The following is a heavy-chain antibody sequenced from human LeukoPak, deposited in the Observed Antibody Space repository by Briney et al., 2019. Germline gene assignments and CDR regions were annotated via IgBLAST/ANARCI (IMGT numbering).Heavy chain of an antibody. CDR1: GFTFSSYE. D-gene: IGHD5-18*01. V-gene: IGHV3-48*03. CDR3: ARAGYSMDTEYFQH. Sequence: GGSLTLSCAASGFTFSSYEMNWVRQAPGKGLEWVSYISNSGTAIYYADSVKGRFTISRDNAKSSLYLQMTSLRAEDTAVYYCARAGYSMDTEYFQHWGQGTLFTVSS. J-gene: IGHJ1*01. CDR2: ISNSGTAI.